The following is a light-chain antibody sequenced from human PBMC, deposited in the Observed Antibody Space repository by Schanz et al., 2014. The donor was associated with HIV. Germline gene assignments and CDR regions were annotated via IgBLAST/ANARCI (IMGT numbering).Light chain of an antibody. CDR1: TSDVGLYTY. J-gene: IGLJ1*01. V-gene: IGLV2-14*01. CDR3: SSYTSSSTPYV. CDR2: EVT. Sequence: QSALTQPASVSGSPGQSITISCTGTTSDVGLYTYVSWYQQHPGKAPKLMIYEVTNRPSGVSNRFSGSKSGNTASLTISGLQAEDEAVYYCSSYTSSSTPYVFGSGTKVTVL.